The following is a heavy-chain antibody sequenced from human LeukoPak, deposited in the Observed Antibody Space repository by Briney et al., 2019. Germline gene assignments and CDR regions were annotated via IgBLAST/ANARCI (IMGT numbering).Heavy chain of an antibody. CDR1: GFTFSASV. CDR3: TGGSGWYSPDY. CDR2: IGNKANSYAT. V-gene: IGHV3-73*01. Sequence: GGSLKLSCAASGFTFSASVIHWVRQASGKGLEWVGRIGNKANSYATVYAASVKGRFTISRDDSKNTAYLQMNRLKTEDTAVYYCTGGSGWYSPDYWGQGTLVTVSA. D-gene: IGHD6-19*01. J-gene: IGHJ4*02.